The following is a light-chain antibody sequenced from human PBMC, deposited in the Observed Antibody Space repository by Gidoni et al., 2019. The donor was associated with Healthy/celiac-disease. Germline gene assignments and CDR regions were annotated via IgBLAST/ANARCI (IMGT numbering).Light chain of an antibody. J-gene: IGLJ3*02. Sequence: QSALTQPASVSGSPGQSITISCTGTSSDVGGYNYVSWYQQHPGKAPKLMTYDVSNRPSGVSNRFSGSKSGNTASLTISGFQAEDEADYYCSSYTSSSPWVFGGGTKLTVL. CDR2: DVS. V-gene: IGLV2-14*03. CDR1: SSDVGGYNY. CDR3: SSYTSSSPWV.